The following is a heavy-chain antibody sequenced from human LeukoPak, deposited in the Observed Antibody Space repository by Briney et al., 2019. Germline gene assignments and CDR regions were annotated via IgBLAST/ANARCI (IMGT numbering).Heavy chain of an antibody. CDR2: IYYSGST. D-gene: IGHD2-15*01. CDR3: ARGRFYCSGGSCYSTYYYYYMDV. CDR1: GGSISSYY. V-gene: IGHV4-59*12. Sequence: SETLSLTCTVSGGSISSYYWSWIRQPPGKGLEWIGYIYYSGSTNYNPSLKSRVTISLDTSKNQFSLKLSSVTAADTAVYYCARGRFYCSGGSCYSTYYYYYMDVWGKGTTVTVSS. J-gene: IGHJ6*03.